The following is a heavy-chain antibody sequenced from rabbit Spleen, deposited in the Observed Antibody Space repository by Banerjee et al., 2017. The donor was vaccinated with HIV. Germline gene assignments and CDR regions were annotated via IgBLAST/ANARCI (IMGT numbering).Heavy chain of an antibody. D-gene: IGHD8-1*01. CDR2: IEPIFGNT. V-gene: IGHV1S47*01. Sequence: QEQLEESGGDLVKPDGSLKLTCTASGFDFSNYGVSWVRQAPGKGLEWIGYIEPIFGNTYYANWVNGRFTISRSTSLNTVDLRLTNLTAADTATYFCATNAAVISYLTLWGPGTLVTVS. J-gene: IGHJ4*01. CDR1: GFDFSNYG. CDR3: ATNAAVISYLTL.